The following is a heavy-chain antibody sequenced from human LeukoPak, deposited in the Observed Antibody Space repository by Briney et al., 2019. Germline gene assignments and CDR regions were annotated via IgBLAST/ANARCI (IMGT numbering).Heavy chain of an antibody. CDR2: IRYDGSNK. CDR1: GLTFSSYA. Sequence: PGGSLRLSCAASGLTFSSYAMHWVRQAPGKGLEWVAFIRYDGSNKYYVDSVKGRFTISRDNSKNTLYLQMNSLRAEDTAVYYCAKEIDTSGYSPFDYWGQGTLVTVSS. J-gene: IGHJ4*02. D-gene: IGHD3-22*01. CDR3: AKEIDTSGYSPFDY. V-gene: IGHV3-30*02.